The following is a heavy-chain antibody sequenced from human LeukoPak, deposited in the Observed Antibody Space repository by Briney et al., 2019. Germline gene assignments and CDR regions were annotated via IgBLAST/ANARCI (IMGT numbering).Heavy chain of an antibody. J-gene: IGHJ4*02. CDR2: INPDGGST. CDR3: TRGQQLVGD. CDR1: GFTFSSYW. Sequence: PGGSRRLSCAASGFTFSSYWMHWFRQAPGKGLVWVSRINPDGGSTAYADSVKGRFTISRDNAKNTLYLQMNSLRVEDTAVYYCTRGQQLVGDWGQGTLVTVSS. V-gene: IGHV3-74*01. D-gene: IGHD6-13*01.